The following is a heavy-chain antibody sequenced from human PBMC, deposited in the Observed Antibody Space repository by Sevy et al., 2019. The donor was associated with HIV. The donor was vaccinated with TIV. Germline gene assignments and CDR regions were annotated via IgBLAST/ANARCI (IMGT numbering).Heavy chain of an antibody. CDR2: ISYDGSNK. J-gene: IGHJ6*02. D-gene: IGHD3-3*01. CDR1: GFTFSSYA. V-gene: IGHV3-30-3*01. CDR3: AMDGRFLDWLTHSSSWSPYYYYGMDV. Sequence: GGSLRLSCAASGFTFSSYAMHWVRQAPGKGLEWVAVISYDGSNKYYADSVKGRFTISRDNSKNTLYLQMNSLTAEATAVYYCAMDGRFLDWLTHSSSWSPYYYYGMDVWGQGTTVTVSS.